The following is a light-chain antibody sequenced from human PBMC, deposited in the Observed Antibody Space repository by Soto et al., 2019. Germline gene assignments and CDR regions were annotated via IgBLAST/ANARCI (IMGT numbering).Light chain of an antibody. Sequence: QSVLTQPPSVSEAPRQRATISCSGSSSNIGANPVNWYQQLPGKAPKLLIYYDDLVPSGVSDRFSGSKSGTSASLAISGLQSEDAADYYCATWDDSLNGWVFGGGTKLTVL. CDR2: YDD. CDR1: SSNIGANP. V-gene: IGLV1-36*01. J-gene: IGLJ3*02. CDR3: ATWDDSLNGWV.